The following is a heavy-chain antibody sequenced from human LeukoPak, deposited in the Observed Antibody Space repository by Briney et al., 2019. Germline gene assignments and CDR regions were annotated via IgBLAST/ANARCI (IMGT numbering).Heavy chain of an antibody. CDR1: GFTLSSYA. D-gene: IGHD2-21*02. V-gene: IGHV3-23*01. CDR3: AKAAYSGGDCYSVLYYFDY. Sequence: GGSLRLSCAASGFTLSSYAMSWVRQAPGKGLEWVSAISGSGGSTYYADSVKGRFTISRDNSKNTLYLQMNSLRAEDTAVYYCAKAAYSGGDCYSVLYYFDYWGQGTLVTVSS. J-gene: IGHJ4*02. CDR2: ISGSGGST.